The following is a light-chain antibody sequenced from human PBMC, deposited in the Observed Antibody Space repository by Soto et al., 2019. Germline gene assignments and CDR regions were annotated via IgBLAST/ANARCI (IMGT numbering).Light chain of an antibody. CDR1: SSNIGSNT. J-gene: IGLJ1*01. V-gene: IGLV1-44*01. Sequence: SALTQPPSASGTPGQMVTISCSGSSSNIGSNTVNWYQQLPGTAPKLLIYSNNQRPSGVPDRFSGSKSGTSASLAISGLQSEDEADYYCAAWDDSLNGPVFGTGTKVTVL. CDR2: SNN. CDR3: AAWDDSLNGPV.